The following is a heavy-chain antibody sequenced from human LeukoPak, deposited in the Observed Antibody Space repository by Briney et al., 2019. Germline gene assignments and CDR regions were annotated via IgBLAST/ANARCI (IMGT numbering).Heavy chain of an antibody. Sequence: SETLSLTCTVSGGSISRYYWGWIRQPAGKGLEWMGRIYTSGSTNYNPSLKSRVTMSVDTSKNQISLKLSSVTAADTAVYYCARNYDILTGYSGPSNAFDIWGQGTMVTVSS. J-gene: IGHJ3*02. D-gene: IGHD3-9*01. CDR2: IYTSGST. CDR1: GGSISRYY. CDR3: ARNYDILTGYSGPSNAFDI. V-gene: IGHV4-4*07.